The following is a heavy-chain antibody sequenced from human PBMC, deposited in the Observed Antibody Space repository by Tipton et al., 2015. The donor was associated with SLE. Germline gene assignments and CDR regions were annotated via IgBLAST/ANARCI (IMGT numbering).Heavy chain of an antibody. J-gene: IGHJ4*02. D-gene: IGHD6-6*01. V-gene: IGHV4-30-2*01. CDR1: GGSISSGGYS. CDR2: IYHSGST. Sequence: TLSLTCAVSGGSISSGGYSWSWIRQPPGKGLEWIGYIYHSGSTYYNPSLKSRVTISVDTSKNQFSLKLSSVTAADTAVYYCARVRAARRSFFDYWGQGTLVTVSS. CDR3: ARVRAARRSFFDY.